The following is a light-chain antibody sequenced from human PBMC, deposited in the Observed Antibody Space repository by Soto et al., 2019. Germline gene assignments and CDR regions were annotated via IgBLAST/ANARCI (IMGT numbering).Light chain of an antibody. CDR1: SSDVGSYDL. CDR2: QGT. CDR3: SSYAGSGTYV. Sequence: QSVLTQPASVSGSPGQSITISCTGTSSDVGSYDLVSWYQQHPGKAPKHMLYQGTMRPSGDSHRFSGSKSGNTASLTISGLQAEDEADYYCSSYAGSGTYVFGTGTKSPS. J-gene: IGLJ1*01. V-gene: IGLV2-23*01.